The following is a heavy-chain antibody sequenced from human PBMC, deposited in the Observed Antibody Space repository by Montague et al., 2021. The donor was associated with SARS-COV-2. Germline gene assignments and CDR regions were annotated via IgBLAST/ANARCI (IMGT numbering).Heavy chain of an antibody. J-gene: IGHJ4*02. Sequence: SETLSLTCVVSGDSFSTDNWWSWVRLPPGKGLEWVGVIYHTGSTKYKPPLKSRVSMSVDKSWNQFFLRLSFVTAAATAIHYCAWRGSGRSDLAYWGQGTLVTVSS. V-gene: IGHV4-4*02. CDR2: IYHTGST. CDR3: AWRGSGRSDLAY. CDR1: GDSFSTDNW. D-gene: IGHD1-26*01.